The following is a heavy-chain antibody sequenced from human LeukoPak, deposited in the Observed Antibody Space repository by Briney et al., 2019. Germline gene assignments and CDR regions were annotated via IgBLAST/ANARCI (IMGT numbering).Heavy chain of an antibody. J-gene: IGHJ6*02. Sequence: PGGSLRLSCAASGFTFSDYYMNWIRQAPGKGLEWVSYISSSDSSRYYADSVKGRFTISRDNAKNSLYLQMNSLRAEETAVYYCARGGGLVGMDVWGQGTTVTVSS. CDR1: GFTFSDYY. D-gene: IGHD2-15*01. V-gene: IGHV3-11*01. CDR3: ARGGGLVGMDV. CDR2: ISSSDSSR.